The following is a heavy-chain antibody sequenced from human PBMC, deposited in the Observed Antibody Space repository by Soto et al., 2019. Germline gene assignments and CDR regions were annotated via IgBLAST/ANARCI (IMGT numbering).Heavy chain of an antibody. V-gene: IGHV3-30*03. CDR2: VSHDGRNT. Sequence: PGGSLRLSWAGSGGTFSEYAMHGGRQAPGKGLEWVAVVSHDGRNTHYADSVKGRFTISRDSSKNTVSLEMTSLRAEDTAFFYFAFVGRHCLVPSDFYFSGQRALVPVSS. CDR3: AFVGRHCLVPSDFYF. D-gene: IGHD6-6*01. J-gene: IGHJ4*02. CDR1: GGTFSEYA.